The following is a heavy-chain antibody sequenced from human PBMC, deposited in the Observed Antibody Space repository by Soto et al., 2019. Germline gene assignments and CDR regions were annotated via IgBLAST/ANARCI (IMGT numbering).Heavy chain of an antibody. V-gene: IGHV1-2*04. D-gene: IGHD3-10*01. CDR3: ARGGYYGSGSYYNVGYYYYYGMDV. J-gene: IGHJ6*02. CDR2: INPNSGGT. CDR1: GYTFTGYY. Sequence: ASVKVSCKASGYTFTGYYMHWVRQAPGQGLEWMGWINPNSGGTNYAQKFQGWVTMTRDTSISTAYMELSRLRSDDTAVYYCARGGYYGSGSYYNVGYYYYYGMDVWGQGTTVTVSS.